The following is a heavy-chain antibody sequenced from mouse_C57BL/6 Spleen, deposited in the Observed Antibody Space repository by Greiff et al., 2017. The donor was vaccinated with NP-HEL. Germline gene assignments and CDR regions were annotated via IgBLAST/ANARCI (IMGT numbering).Heavy chain of an antibody. Sequence: EVQRVESGGGLVQPGGSLKLSCAASGFTFSDYYMYWVRQTPEKRLEWVAYISNGGGSTYYPDTVKGRFTISRDNAKNTLYLQMSRLKSEDTAMYYCARQGLLLRYWYFDVWGTGTTVTVSS. D-gene: IGHD1-1*01. V-gene: IGHV5-12*01. CDR3: ARQGLLLRYWYFDV. CDR2: ISNGGGST. CDR1: GFTFSDYY. J-gene: IGHJ1*03.